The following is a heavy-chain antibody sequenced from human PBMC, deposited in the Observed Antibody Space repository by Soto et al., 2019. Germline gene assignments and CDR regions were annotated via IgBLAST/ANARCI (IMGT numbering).Heavy chain of an antibody. J-gene: IGHJ5*02. Sequence: PGESLKISCKGSGYSFTSYWIGWVRQMPGKGLEWMGIIYPGDSDTRYSPSFQGQVTISADKSISTAYLQWSSLKASDTAMYYCATRMDSSGWYLAVRRLPNWFGPWGQGTLVTVSS. CDR1: GYSFTSYW. V-gene: IGHV5-51*01. CDR2: IYPGDSDT. CDR3: ATRMDSSGWYLAVRRLPNWFGP. D-gene: IGHD6-19*01.